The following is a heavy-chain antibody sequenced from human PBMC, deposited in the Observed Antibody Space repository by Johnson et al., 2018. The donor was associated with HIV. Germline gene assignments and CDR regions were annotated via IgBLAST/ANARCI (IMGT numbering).Heavy chain of an antibody. CDR1: GFTFSDYY. CDR2: ISSSGSTI. V-gene: IGHV3-11*04. J-gene: IGHJ3*02. Sequence: QVQLVECGGGLVKPGGSLRLSCAASGFTFSDYYMSWIRQAPGKGLEWVSYISSSGSTIYYADSVKGRFTISRDNAKNSLYLQMNSLRAEDTAVYYCARAGLGNYYDSSGYKGAFDIWGQGTMVTVSS. CDR3: ARAGLGNYYDSSGYKGAFDI. D-gene: IGHD3-22*01.